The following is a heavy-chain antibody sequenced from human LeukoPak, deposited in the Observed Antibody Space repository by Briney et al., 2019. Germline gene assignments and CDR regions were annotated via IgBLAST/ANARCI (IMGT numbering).Heavy chain of an antibody. CDR1: GFTFSSYS. J-gene: IGHJ3*02. CDR3: ARVGDGRAFDI. CDR2: ISSSSSYI. D-gene: IGHD2-15*01. V-gene: IGHV3-21*01. Sequence: GSLRLSCAASGFTFSSYSMNWVRQAPGKGLEWVSSISSSSSYIYYADPVKGRFTISRDNAKNSLYLQMNSLRAEDTAVYYCARVGDGRAFDIWGQGTIVTVSS.